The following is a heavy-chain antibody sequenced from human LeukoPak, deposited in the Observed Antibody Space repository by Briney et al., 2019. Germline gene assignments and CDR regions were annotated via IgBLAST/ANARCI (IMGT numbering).Heavy chain of an antibody. J-gene: IGHJ2*01. D-gene: IGHD3-22*01. Sequence: KTSETLSLTCAVSGGSIRSSNWWSWVRQPPGKGLEWIGEIYHSGSTNYNPSLKSRVTIPEDKSKNQFSLKLTSVTAADTAVYYCARQDYYDSGAWYFDLWGRGTLVTVSS. CDR3: ARQDYYDSGAWYFDL. CDR1: GGSIRSSNW. CDR2: IYHSGST. V-gene: IGHV4-4*02.